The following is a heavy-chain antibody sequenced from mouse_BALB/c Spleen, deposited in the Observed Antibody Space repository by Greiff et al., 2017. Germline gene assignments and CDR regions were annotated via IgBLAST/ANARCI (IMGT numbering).Heavy chain of an antibody. J-gene: IGHJ4*01. CDR3: ARRTTTRAMDY. D-gene: IGHD3-3*01. V-gene: IGHV5-12-2*01. CDR1: GFTFSSYT. Sequence: DVMLVESGGGLVQPGGSLRLSCAASGFTFSSYTMSWVRQTPEKRLEWVAYISNGGGSTYYPDTVKGRFTISRDNAKNTLYLQMSSLKSEDTAMYYCARRTTTRAMDYWGQGTSVTVSS. CDR2: ISNGGGST.